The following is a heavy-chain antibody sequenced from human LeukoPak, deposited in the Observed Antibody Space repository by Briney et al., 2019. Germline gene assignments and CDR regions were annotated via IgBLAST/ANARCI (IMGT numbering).Heavy chain of an antibody. V-gene: IGHV3-48*03. CDR3: AKKNGDYGMDV. CDR1: GFTFSSYE. CDR2: ISSRGSTI. Sequence: GGSLRLSCAASGFTFSSYEMNWVRQAPGKGLEWVSYISSRGSTIYYADSVKGRFTISRDNAKNSLYLQMNSLRAEDTAVYYCAKKNGDYGMDVWGQGTTVTVSS. D-gene: IGHD4-17*01. J-gene: IGHJ6*02.